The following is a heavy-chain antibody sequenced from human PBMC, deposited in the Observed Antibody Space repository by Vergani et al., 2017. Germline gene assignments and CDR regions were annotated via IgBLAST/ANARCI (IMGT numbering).Heavy chain of an antibody. Sequence: QVQLQESGPGLVKPSPTLSLTCTVSGGSISSGGYYWSWIRQHPGKGLEWLGYIYYSGRTYYKPSLKSRVTISVDPSKNQFSLKLSSVTAADTAVYYCARDSNVWSGFDYWGQGTLVTVSS. CDR3: ARDSNVWSGFDY. CDR2: IYYSGRT. D-gene: IGHD3-3*01. V-gene: IGHV4-31*03. J-gene: IGHJ4*02. CDR1: GGSISSGGYY.